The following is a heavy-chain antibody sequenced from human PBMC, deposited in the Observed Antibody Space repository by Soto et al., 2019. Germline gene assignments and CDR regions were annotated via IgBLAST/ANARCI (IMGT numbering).Heavy chain of an antibody. V-gene: IGHV4-34*01. D-gene: IGHD3-3*01. Sequence: SETLSLTCAVYGGSFSGYYWSWIRQPPGKGLEWIGEINHSGSTNYNPSLKSRVTISVDTSKNQFSLKLSSVTAADTAVYYCARVPRMYYDFWRGSNHHLNYYGMDVWGQGTTVTVSS. J-gene: IGHJ6*02. CDR2: INHSGST. CDR1: GGSFSGYY. CDR3: ARVPRMYYDFWRGSNHHLNYYGMDV.